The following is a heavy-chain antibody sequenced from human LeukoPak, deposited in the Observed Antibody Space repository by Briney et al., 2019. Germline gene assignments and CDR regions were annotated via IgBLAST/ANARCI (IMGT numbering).Heavy chain of an antibody. D-gene: IGHD3-22*01. CDR1: GFTFRGYY. CDR3: ARGYYSDRSVYYYD. J-gene: IGHJ4*02. V-gene: IGHV1-2*02. CDR2: INPSTGVA. Sequence: ASVKVSCKTSGFTFRGYYMHWVRQAPGQGLEWMGWINPSTGVANYAQKFQGRVTMTRARSTSTAYMELSRLRSDDTAIYYCARGYYSDRSVYYYDWGQGTLVTVSS.